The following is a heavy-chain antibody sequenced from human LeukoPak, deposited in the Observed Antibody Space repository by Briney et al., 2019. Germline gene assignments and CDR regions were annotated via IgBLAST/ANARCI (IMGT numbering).Heavy chain of an antibody. D-gene: IGHD2-15*01. CDR1: GFTFSSYA. CDR3: AKNNRRYCSGGSCALFDY. J-gene: IGHJ4*02. V-gene: IGHV3-23*01. CDR2: ISGSGGST. Sequence: GGSLRLSCAAYGFTFSSYAMSWVRQAPGKGLEWVSAISGSGGSTYYADSVKGRFTISRDNSKNTLYLQMNSLRAEDTAVYYCAKNNRRYCSGGSCALFDYWGQGTLVTVSS.